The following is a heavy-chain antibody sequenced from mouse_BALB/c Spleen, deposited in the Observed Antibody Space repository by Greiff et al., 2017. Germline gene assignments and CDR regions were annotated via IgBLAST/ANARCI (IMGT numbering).Heavy chain of an antibody. CDR2: IWGDGST. CDR3: ARDKPFITTATGAMDY. V-gene: IGHV2-6-7*01. D-gene: IGHD1-2*01. CDR1: GFSLTGYG. J-gene: IGHJ4*01. Sequence: VMLVESGPGLVAPSQSLSITCTVSGFSLTGYGVNWVRQPPGKGLEWLGMIWGDGSTDYNSALKSRLSISKDNSKSQVFLKMNSLQTDDTARYYCARDKPFITTATGAMDYWGQGTSVTVSS.